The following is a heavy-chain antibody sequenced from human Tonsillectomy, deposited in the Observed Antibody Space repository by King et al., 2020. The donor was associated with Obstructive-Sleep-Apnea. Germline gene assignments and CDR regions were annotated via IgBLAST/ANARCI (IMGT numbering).Heavy chain of an antibody. CDR3: AKLSSGWSYYFDY. V-gene: IGHV3-9*01. Sequence: QLVQSGGGLVQPGRSLILSCSASGFTFDDYAMHWVRQAPGKGLEWVSGISWNSGSIGYADSVKGRFTISRDNAKNSLYLQMNSLRAEDTALYYCAKLSSGWSYYFDYWGQGTLVTVSS. D-gene: IGHD6-19*01. CDR2: ISWNSGSI. CDR1: GFTFDDYA. J-gene: IGHJ4*02.